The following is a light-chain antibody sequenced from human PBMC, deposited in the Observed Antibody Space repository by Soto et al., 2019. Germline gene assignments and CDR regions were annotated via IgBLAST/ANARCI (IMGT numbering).Light chain of an antibody. CDR2: DVV. V-gene: IGLV2-14*03. J-gene: IGLJ1*01. Sequence: QSVLTQPASVSGSPGQSITISCTGTSSDVGGFNSVSWYQLRPGTAPKLILYDVVDRPSGVSYRFSGSKSGNTASLTISGLQAADEADYFCSSYTSSMTNVFGSGTKFT. CDR1: SSDVGGFNS. CDR3: SSYTSSMTNV.